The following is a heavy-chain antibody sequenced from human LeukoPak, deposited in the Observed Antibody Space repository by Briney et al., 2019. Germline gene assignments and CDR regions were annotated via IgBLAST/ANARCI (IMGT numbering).Heavy chain of an antibody. CDR1: GFTFDDYA. D-gene: IGHD5-24*01. CDR3: ARGMATILFDY. Sequence: TGGSLRLSCAASGFTFDDYAMHWVRQAPGKGLEWVSGISWNCGSIGYADSVKGRFTISRDNAKNSLYLQMNSLRAEDTALYYCARGMATILFDYWGQGTLVTVSS. J-gene: IGHJ4*02. CDR2: ISWNCGSI. V-gene: IGHV3-9*01.